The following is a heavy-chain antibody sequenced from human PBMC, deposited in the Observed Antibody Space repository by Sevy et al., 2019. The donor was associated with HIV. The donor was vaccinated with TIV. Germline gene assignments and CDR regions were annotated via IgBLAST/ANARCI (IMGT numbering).Heavy chain of an antibody. CDR1: GFTFSSYA. D-gene: IGHD3-16*01. J-gene: IGHJ5*02. CDR3: AGDAGGGSYYDYVGGSYNWRFDP. V-gene: IGHV3-30-3*01. CDR2: ISYDGSNK. Sequence: GGSLRLSCAASGFTFSSYAMHWVRQAPGKGLEWVAVISYDGSNKYYADSVKGRFTISRDNSKNTLYLQMNSLRAEDTAVYYWAGDAGGGSYYDYVGGSYNWRFDPWGQGTLVTVSS.